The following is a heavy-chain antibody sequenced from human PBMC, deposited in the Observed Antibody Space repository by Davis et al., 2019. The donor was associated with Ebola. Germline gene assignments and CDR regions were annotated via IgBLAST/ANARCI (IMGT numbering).Heavy chain of an antibody. D-gene: IGHD4-17*01. CDR1: GFTFDDYA. J-gene: IGHJ4*02. CDR3: AKDIRGTVTGIFSY. V-gene: IGHV3-9*01. Sequence: GGSLRLSCAASGFTFDDYAMHWVRQAPGKGLEWVSGISWNSGSIGYADSVKGRFTISRDNAKNSLYLQMNSLRAEDTALYYCAKDIRGTVTGIFSYWGQGTLVTVSS. CDR2: ISWNSGSI.